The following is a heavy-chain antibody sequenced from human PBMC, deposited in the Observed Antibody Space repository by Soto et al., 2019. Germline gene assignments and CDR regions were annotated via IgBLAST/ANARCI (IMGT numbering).Heavy chain of an antibody. CDR2: IYYSGST. J-gene: IGHJ4*02. CDR1: GVPISTDDYY. V-gene: IGHV4-30-4*01. D-gene: IGHD3-22*01. CDR3: ARPGYYDSSGYYYADY. Sequence: SETLSLTCTVSGVPISTDDYYWTWIRQPPGKGLEWIGYIYYSGSTYYNWSLKSRVTISIDTSKNQFSLKLSSVTAADTAVYYCARPGYYDSSGYYYADYWGQGTQVTVSS.